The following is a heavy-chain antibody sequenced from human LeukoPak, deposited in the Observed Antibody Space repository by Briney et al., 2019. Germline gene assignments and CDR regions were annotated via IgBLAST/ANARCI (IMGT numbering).Heavy chain of an antibody. Sequence: GRSLRLSCAASGFTFYDYAMHWVRQAPGKGLEWVSGISWNSGSIGYADSVKGRFTISRDNAKNSLYLQMNSLRAEDTAVCYCARDNYYDSSGFDYWGQGTLVTVSS. J-gene: IGHJ4*02. CDR2: ISWNSGSI. V-gene: IGHV3-9*01. CDR1: GFTFYDYA. D-gene: IGHD3-22*01. CDR3: ARDNYYDSSGFDY.